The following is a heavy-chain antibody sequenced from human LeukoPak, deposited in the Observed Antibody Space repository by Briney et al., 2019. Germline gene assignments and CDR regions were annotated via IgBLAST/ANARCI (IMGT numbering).Heavy chain of an antibody. CDR2: IYPGDSDT. CDR3: ARLPPYCSNSRCYFDY. Sequence: GESLKISCEGSGYSFTNYWIGWVRQMPGKGLEWMGIIYPGDSDTRYSPSFQGQVTISADKSISTAYLQWSSLKASDTAMFYCARLPPYCSNSRCYFDYWGQGTLVTVSS. J-gene: IGHJ4*02. V-gene: IGHV5-51*01. D-gene: IGHD2-2*01. CDR1: GYSFTNYW.